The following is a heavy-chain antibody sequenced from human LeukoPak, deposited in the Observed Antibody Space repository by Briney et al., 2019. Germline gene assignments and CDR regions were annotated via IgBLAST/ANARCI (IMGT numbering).Heavy chain of an antibody. CDR1: GFKFDDYT. Sequence: GGSLRLSCAASGFKFDDYTMHWVRRAPEKGLEWVSLISWNSDYTSYAESVKGRFTISRDNSKNSLYLQMNSLRTEDTAFYYCAKDFQGIVGATQIDFWGQGTLVTVSS. J-gene: IGHJ4*02. D-gene: IGHD1-26*01. CDR2: ISWNSDYT. V-gene: IGHV3-43*01. CDR3: AKDFQGIVGATQIDF.